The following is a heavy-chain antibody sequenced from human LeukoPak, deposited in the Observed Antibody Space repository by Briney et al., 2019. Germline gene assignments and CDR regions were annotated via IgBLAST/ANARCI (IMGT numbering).Heavy chain of an antibody. Sequence: SETLSLTCTVSGGSISSSSYYWGWIRQPPGKGLEWIGSMYSSGSTNYNPSLKSRVTISVDTSKNQFSLKLSSVTAADTAVYYCARGRIGGGYVYRGSHMDVWGKGTTVTVSS. V-gene: IGHV4-39*07. CDR2: MYSSGST. J-gene: IGHJ6*03. D-gene: IGHD5-12*01. CDR3: ARGRIGGGYVYRGSHMDV. CDR1: GGSISSSSYY.